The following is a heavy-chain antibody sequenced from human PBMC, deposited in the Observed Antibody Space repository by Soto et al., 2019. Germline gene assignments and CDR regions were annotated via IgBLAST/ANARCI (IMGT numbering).Heavy chain of an antibody. J-gene: IGHJ4*02. CDR2: IYWKDDN. CDR3: ARRDTYSWNSHFDY. V-gene: IGHV2-5*01. Sequence: QSPLKEPGPTLLKPTQPPTLPCSVSRFSPSLIQVGVAWFRNPPGKALEWLALIYWKDDNRFSPSLKSRLSITKDASKNQVVLTMTDMDPLDTATYYCARRDTYSWNSHFDYWGQGILVTVSS. CDR1: RFSPSLIQVG. D-gene: IGHD1-1*01.